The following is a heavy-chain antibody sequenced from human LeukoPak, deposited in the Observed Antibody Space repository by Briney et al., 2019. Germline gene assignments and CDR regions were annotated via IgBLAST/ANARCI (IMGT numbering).Heavy chain of an antibody. CDR1: GFTFSSYA. J-gene: IGHJ6*02. CDR2: ISYDGSIK. D-gene: IGHD3-3*01. Sequence: GGSLRLSCAASGFTFSSYAMHWVRQAPGKGLEWVAVISYDGSIKYYADSVKGRFTISRDNSKNTLYLQMNSLRAEDTAVYYCARTLPPTYYDFWSGYWYYYYYGMDVWGQGTTVTVSS. V-gene: IGHV3-30-3*01. CDR3: ARTLPPTYYDFWSGYWYYYYYGMDV.